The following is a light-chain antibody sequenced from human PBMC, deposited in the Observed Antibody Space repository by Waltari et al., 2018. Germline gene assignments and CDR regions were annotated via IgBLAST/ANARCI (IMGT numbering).Light chain of an antibody. CDR2: EVN. J-gene: IGLJ2*01. CDR1: SRDVGNDTL. Sequence: QSASTQPASVSGSPGPSITTPCTETSRDVGNDTLISWYQQHPGTPPKPMIYEVNKRPSRVSNRFSGSKSGNTASLTISELQAEDEADYHCCSYAGSSTVVFGGGTKVTVL. CDR3: CSYAGSSTVV. V-gene: IGLV2-23*02.